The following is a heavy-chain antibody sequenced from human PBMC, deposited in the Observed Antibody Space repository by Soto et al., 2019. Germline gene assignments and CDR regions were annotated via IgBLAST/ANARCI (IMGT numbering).Heavy chain of an antibody. CDR3: AKDRYGSGAIWYY. CDR2: ISGSGGST. D-gene: IGHD3-10*01. J-gene: IGHJ4*02. Sequence: HPGGSLRLSCAASGFTFSSYAMSWVRQAPGKGLEWVSAISGSGGSTYYADSVKGRFTISRDNSKNTLYLQMNSLRAEDTAVYYCAKDRYGSGAIWYYWGQGTLVTVSS. CDR1: GFTFSSYA. V-gene: IGHV3-23*01.